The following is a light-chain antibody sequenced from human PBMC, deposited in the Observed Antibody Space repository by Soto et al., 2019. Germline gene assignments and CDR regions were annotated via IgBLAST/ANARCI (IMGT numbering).Light chain of an antibody. CDR3: QQYNNWPRT. Sequence: EIVMTQSPATLSVSPWEGATLSCRASQSVSSKLAWYQQKPGQAPRLLIYGASTRATGIPARFSGSGSGTEFTLTISSLQSEDFAVYYCQQYNNWPRTFGQGTKVDIK. J-gene: IGKJ1*01. V-gene: IGKV3-15*01. CDR2: GAS. CDR1: QSVSSK.